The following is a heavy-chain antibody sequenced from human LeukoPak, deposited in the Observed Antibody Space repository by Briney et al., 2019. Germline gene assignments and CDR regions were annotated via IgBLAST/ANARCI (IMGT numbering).Heavy chain of an antibody. CDR3: ARGESGSGWYTPVSSRYYYGMDV. J-gene: IGHJ6*02. CDR2: ISYDGSNK. CDR1: GFTFSSYA. Sequence: GGSLRLSCAASGFTFSSYAMHWVRQAPGKGLEWVAVISYDGSNKYYADSVKGRFTISRDNSKNTLYLQMNSLRAEDTAVYYCARGESGSGWYTPVSSRYYYGMDVWGQGTTVTVSS. D-gene: IGHD6-19*01. V-gene: IGHV3-30-3*01.